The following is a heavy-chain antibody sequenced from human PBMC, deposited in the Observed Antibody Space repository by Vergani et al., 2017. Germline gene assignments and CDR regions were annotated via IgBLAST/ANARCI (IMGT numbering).Heavy chain of an antibody. D-gene: IGHD1-14*01. V-gene: IGHV3-9*01. J-gene: IGHJ6*02. CDR1: GFTFSSYA. CDR3: AKDIPAGL. CDR2: ISWNSGSI. Sequence: EVQLLESGGGLVQPGGSLRLSCAASGFTFSSYAMSWVRQAPGKGLEWVSGISWNSGSIGYAESVKGRFTISRDNAKNSLYLQMNSLRAEDTAVYYCAKDIPAGLWGQGTTVTVSS.